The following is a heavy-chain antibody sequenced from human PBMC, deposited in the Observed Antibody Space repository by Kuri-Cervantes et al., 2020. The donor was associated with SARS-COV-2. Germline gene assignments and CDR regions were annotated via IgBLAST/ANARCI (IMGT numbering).Heavy chain of an antibody. CDR2: ISSSGSTI. V-gene: IGHV3-11*04. CDR1: GFTFSAYY. D-gene: IGHD6-13*01. J-gene: IGHJ4*02. CDR3: ARDLRAAAGPGTFDY. Sequence: GESLKISCAASGFTFSAYYMSWIRQAPGKGLEWVSYISSSGSTIYYADSVKGRFTISRDNANNSLYLHMNSLRVEDTAVYFCARDLRAAAGPGTFDYWGQGILVTVSS.